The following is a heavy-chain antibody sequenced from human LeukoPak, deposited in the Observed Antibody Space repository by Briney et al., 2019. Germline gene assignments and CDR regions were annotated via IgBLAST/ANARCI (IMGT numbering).Heavy chain of an antibody. V-gene: IGHV3-30*03. CDR3: AGYGGWTGSWPLDY. D-gene: IGHD6-13*01. Sequence: PGGSLRLSCAASGFTFSNYGMHWVRQAPGKGLEWVVVISYDGSNKYYADSVKGRFTISRDNSKNTLYLQMNSLRVEDTAVYYCAGYGGWTGSWPLDYWGQGTLVTVSS. CDR1: GFTFSNYG. CDR2: ISYDGSNK. J-gene: IGHJ4*02.